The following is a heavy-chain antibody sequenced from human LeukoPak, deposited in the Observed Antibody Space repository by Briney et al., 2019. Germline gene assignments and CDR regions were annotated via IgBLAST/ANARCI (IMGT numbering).Heavy chain of an antibody. CDR3: ARERVYYYDSSGYYPTFDY. CDR1: GLTFSSYS. D-gene: IGHD3-22*01. Sequence: GGSLRLSCAASGLTFSSYSMNWVRQAPGKGLEWVSYISSSSSTIYYADSVKGRFTISRDNAKNSLYLQMNSLRDEDTAVYYCARERVYYYDSSGYYPTFDYWGQGTLVTVSS. J-gene: IGHJ4*02. V-gene: IGHV3-48*02. CDR2: ISSSSSTI.